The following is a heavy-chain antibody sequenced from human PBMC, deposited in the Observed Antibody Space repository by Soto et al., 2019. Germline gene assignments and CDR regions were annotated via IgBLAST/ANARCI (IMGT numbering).Heavy chain of an antibody. CDR3: TRTPPGYSYGHGED. CDR1: GFTFGDYA. D-gene: IGHD5-18*01. Sequence: GSLRLSCTASGFTFGDYAMSWFRQAPGKGLEWVGFIRSKAYGGTTEYAASVKGRFTISRDDSKSIAYLQMNSLKTEDTAVYYCTRTPPGYSYGHGEDWGQGRLVTVPS. J-gene: IGHJ4*02. V-gene: IGHV3-49*03. CDR2: IRSKAYGGTT.